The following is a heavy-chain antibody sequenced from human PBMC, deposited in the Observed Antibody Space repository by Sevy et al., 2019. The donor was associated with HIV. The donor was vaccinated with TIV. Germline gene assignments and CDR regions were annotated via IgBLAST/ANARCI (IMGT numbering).Heavy chain of an antibody. CDR1: GFTFGDYA. J-gene: IGHJ4*02. D-gene: IGHD5-18*01. CDR2: IRSKAYGGTT. V-gene: IGHV3-49*03. CDR3: TRDVDTAMVTVFDY. Sequence: GGSLRLSCTASGFTFGDYAMSWFRQAPGKGLEWVGFIRSKAYGGTTEYAASVKGRFTISRDDSKSIADLQMNSLKTEDTAVYYCTRDVDTAMVTVFDYWGQGTLVTVSS.